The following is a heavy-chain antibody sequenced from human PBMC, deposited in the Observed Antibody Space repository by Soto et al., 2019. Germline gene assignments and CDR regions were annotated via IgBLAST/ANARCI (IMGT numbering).Heavy chain of an antibody. Sequence: SETLSLTCTVSGGSISSSSYYWGWIRQPPGKGLEWIGSIYYSGSTYYNPSLKSRVTISVDTSKNQFSLKLSSVTAADTAAYYCARMEDFWSDGWGQGTLVTVSS. J-gene: IGHJ4*02. V-gene: IGHV4-39*01. CDR2: IYYSGST. D-gene: IGHD3-3*01. CDR1: GGSISSSSYY. CDR3: ARMEDFWSDG.